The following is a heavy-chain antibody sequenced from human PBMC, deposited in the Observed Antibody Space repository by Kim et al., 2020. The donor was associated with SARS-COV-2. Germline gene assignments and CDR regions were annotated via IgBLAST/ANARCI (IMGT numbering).Heavy chain of an antibody. CDR1: GFTFDDYA. V-gene: IGHV3-9*01. D-gene: IGHD3-10*01. Sequence: GGSLRLSCAASGFTFDDYAMHWVRQAPGKVLEWVSGISWNSGSIGYADSVKGRFTISRDNAKNSLYLQMNSLRAEDTALYYCAKDSSSGSTPGDYWGQGTLVTVSS. CDR3: AKDSSSGSTPGDY. CDR2: ISWNSGSI. J-gene: IGHJ4*02.